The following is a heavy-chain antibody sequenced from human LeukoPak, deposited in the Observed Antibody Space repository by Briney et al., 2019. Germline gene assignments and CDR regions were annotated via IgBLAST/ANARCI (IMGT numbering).Heavy chain of an antibody. D-gene: IGHD1-1*01. CDR3: ATVGRTSTGTPVAFDI. Sequence: ASVKVSCKVSGYTLTELSTHWVRQAPGKGLEWMGGFDPEDGETIYAQKFRGRVTMTEDTSTDTAYMELSSLRSEDTAVYYCATVGRTSTGTPVAFDIWGQGTMVTVSS. V-gene: IGHV1-24*01. J-gene: IGHJ3*02. CDR1: GYTLTELS. CDR2: FDPEDGET.